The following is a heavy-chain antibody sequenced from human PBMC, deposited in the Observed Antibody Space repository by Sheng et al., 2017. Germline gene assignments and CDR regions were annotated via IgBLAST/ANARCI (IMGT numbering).Heavy chain of an antibody. J-gene: IGHJ4*02. CDR3: ARGITGTADY. V-gene: IGHV4-38-2*01. CDR1: GYSISSGYY. CDR2: IYHSGST. Sequence: QVQLQESGPGLVKPSETLSLTCAVSGYSISSGYYWGWIRQPPGKGLEWIGSIYHSGSTYYNPSLKSRVTISVDTSKNQFSLKLSSVTAADTAVYYCARGITGTADYWGQGTLVTVSS. D-gene: IGHD1-20*01.